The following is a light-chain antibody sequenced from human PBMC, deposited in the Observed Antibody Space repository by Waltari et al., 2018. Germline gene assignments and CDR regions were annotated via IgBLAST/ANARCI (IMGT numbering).Light chain of an antibody. J-gene: IGLJ7*01. CDR1: SSTLGNNY. V-gene: IGLV1-51*02. CDR2: EDS. CDR3: GTWDSSLSGAV. Sequence: QSVLTQPPSVSAAPGQRVTISYSGGSSTLGNNYVSWYRQFPGTAPKLLIYEDSERPSGIPGRFSGSKSGTSATLDITGLQAGDEADYYCGTWDSSLSGAVFGGDTHLTVL.